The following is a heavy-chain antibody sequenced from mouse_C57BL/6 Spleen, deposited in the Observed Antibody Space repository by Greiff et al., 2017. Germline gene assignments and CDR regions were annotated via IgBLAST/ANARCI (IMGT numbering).Heavy chain of an antibody. V-gene: IGHV5-9*01. J-gene: IGHJ2*01. CDR2: ISGGGGNT. CDR3: ARQIPRIDY. CDR1: GFTFSSYT. Sequence: EVQGVESGGGLVKPGGSLKLSCAASGFTFSSYTMSWVRQTPEKRLAWVATISGGGGNTYYPDSVKGRFTISRDNAKNTLDLQMSSLRSEDTALYYCARQIPRIDYWGQGTTLTVSS.